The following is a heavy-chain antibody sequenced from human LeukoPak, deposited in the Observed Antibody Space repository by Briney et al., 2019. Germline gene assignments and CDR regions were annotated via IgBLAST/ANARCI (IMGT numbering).Heavy chain of an antibody. V-gene: IGHV3-74*01. CDR2: INSDGSST. CDR3: ARDPITMVRGVIGHDAFDI. Sequence: PGGSLRLSCAASGFTFSSYWMHWVRQAPGKGLVWVSRINSDGSSTSYADSVKGRFTISRDNAKNTLYLQMNSLRAEDTAVYYCARDPITMVRGVIGHDAFDIWGQGTMVTVSS. J-gene: IGHJ3*02. D-gene: IGHD3-10*01. CDR1: GFTFSSYW.